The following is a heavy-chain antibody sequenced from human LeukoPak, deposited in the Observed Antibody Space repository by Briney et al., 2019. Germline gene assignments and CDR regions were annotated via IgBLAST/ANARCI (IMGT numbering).Heavy chain of an antibody. CDR3: ARQDGSGYYPSFDY. Sequence: SETLSLTCTVSGGSISRSDYYWVWIRQPPGKGLEWIENIYYDGRTYYNPSLKSRLTISVYTSNNQFSLKLRSVSAADTAVYYCARQDGSGYYPSFDYWGQGSLVTVSS. V-gene: IGHV4-39*01. D-gene: IGHD3-22*01. CDR1: GGSISRSDYY. CDR2: IYYDGRT. J-gene: IGHJ4*02.